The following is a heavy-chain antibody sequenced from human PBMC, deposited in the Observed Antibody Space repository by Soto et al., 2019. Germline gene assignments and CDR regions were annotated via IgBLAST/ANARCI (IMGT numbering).Heavy chain of an antibody. CDR1: GLTFDDYA. CDR2: ISWNSGSI. CDR3: ARDPNIVLVPAALRSYYYYYGMDV. Sequence: GGSLRLSCAVSGLTFDDYAMHWVRQAPGKGLEWVSGISWNSGSIAYADSVKGRFTISRDNAKNSLYLQMNSLRAEDTAVYYCARDPNIVLVPAALRSYYYYYGMDVWGQGTTVTVSS. V-gene: IGHV3-9*01. J-gene: IGHJ6*02. D-gene: IGHD2-2*01.